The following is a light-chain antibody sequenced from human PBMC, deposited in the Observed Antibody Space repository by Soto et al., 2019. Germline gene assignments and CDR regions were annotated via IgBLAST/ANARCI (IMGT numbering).Light chain of an antibody. J-gene: IGLJ1*01. CDR1: TSDVGGYNY. CDR3: SSYASSTRGYV. CDR2: EVS. Sequence: QSALTQPASVSGSPGQSITISCTGTTSDVGGYNYVSWYQQHAGKAPKVIIYEVSNRPSGVSNRVSGSKSGNTASLTISGVQAEDEDDYYCSSYASSTRGYVFGTGTKLTVL. V-gene: IGLV2-14*01.